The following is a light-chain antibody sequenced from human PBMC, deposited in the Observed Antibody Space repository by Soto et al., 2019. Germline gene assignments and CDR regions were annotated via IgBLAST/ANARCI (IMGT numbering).Light chain of an antibody. Sequence: ERVLTQSPGSLSLSPVERATLSCRASQSVSRKYLDWYQQKPGQAPRLLIYCASTRATGIPERFSGSGSGTDFTLTITSLQSEDFELYYCQQYNNWPQTFGQGTKVDIK. CDR2: CAS. CDR3: QQYNNWPQT. J-gene: IGKJ1*01. CDR1: QSVSRKY. V-gene: IGKV3D-15*01.